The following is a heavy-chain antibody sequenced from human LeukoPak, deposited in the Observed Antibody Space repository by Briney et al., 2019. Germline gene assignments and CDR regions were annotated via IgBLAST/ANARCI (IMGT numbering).Heavy chain of an antibody. Sequence: SETLSLTCTVSGGSITSYYWSWIRQSAGKGLEWIGRIYSRGSTNYNPSLKSRVTISVDTSKNQFSLKLSSVTAADTAVYYCAREGYYYDSSGYDYWGQGTLVTVSS. CDR1: GGSITSYY. D-gene: IGHD3-22*01. CDR2: IYSRGST. V-gene: IGHV4-4*07. J-gene: IGHJ4*02. CDR3: AREGYYYDSSGYDY.